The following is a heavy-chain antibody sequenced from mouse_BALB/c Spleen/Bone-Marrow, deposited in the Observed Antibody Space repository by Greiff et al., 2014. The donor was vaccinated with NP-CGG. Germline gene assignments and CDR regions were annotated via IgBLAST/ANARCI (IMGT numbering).Heavy chain of an antibody. J-gene: IGHJ2*01. Sequence: DVQLQESGAELVKPGASVKLSCTASGFNIKDTYMHWVKQRPEQGLEWIGRIDPANGNTKYDPKFQGKATITADTSSNTAYLQLSSLTSEDTAVYYCARYYYGSSLFDYWGQGTTPAVSS. D-gene: IGHD1-1*01. CDR2: IDPANGNT. CDR1: GFNIKDTY. V-gene: IGHV14-3*02. CDR3: ARYYYGSSLFDY.